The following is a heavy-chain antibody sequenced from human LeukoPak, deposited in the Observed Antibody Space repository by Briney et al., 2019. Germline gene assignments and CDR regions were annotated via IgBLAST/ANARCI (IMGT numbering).Heavy chain of an antibody. CDR3: ARTYGDYGDAFDI. J-gene: IGHJ3*02. CDR1: GFTASSNY. V-gene: IGHV3-53*01. CDR2: IYSGGST. D-gene: IGHD4-17*01. Sequence: GGSLRLSCAASGFTASSNYMSWVRQAPGKGLEWVSVIYSGGSTYYADSVKGRFTISRDNSKNTLYLQMNSLRAEDTAVYYCARTYGDYGDAFDIWGQGTMVTVSS.